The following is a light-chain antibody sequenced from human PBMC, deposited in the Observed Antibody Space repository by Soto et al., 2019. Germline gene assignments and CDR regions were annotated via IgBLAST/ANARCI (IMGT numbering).Light chain of an antibody. CDR1: SSDVGGYNY. Sequence: QSVLTQPASVSGSPGQSITISCTGTSSDVGGYNYVSWYQQHPGKAPKLIXXXXXXXPSGVSNRFSGSKSGNTASLTISGLQAEDEAEYYCSSYTTTSTHVFGTWDKVTVL. J-gene: IGLJ1*01. V-gene: IGLV2-14*01. CDR3: SSYTTTSTHV. CDR2: XXX.